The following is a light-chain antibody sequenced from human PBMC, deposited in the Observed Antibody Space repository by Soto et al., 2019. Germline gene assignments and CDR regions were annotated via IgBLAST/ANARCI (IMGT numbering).Light chain of an antibody. CDR2: GNN. CDR1: SSNIGAGYD. J-gene: IGLJ3*02. V-gene: IGLV1-40*01. Sequence: QSVLTQPPSVSGAPGQRVTISCTGSSSNIGAGYDVHWYQQVTGTAPKLLIYGNNNRPSGVPDRFSGSKSGTSASLAITGLQAEDEADYYCQSYDSSLSAWVFGGGTKLTVL. CDR3: QSYDSSLSAWV.